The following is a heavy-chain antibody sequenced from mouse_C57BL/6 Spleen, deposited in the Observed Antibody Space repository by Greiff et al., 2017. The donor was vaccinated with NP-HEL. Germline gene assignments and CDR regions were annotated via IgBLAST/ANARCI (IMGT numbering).Heavy chain of an antibody. CDR2: IYPGDGAT. V-gene: IGHV1-82*01. CDR3: ARDYDYGDY. CDR1: GYAFSSSW. D-gene: IGHD2-4*01. J-gene: IGHJ2*01. Sequence: VQLQESGPELVKPGASVKISCKASGYAFSSSWMNWVKQRPGKGLEWIGRIYPGDGATNYNGKLKGKATLTADKSSSTAYMQLSSLTSEDSAVYFCARDYDYGDYWGQGTTLTVSS.